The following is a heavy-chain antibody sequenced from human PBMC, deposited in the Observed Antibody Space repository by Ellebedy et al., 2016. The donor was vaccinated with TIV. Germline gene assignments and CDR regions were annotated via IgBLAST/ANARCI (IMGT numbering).Heavy chain of an antibody. Sequence: SETLSLTXAVYGGSFSGYYWSWIRQPPGKGLEWIGEINHTGGTNCNPSLKSRVTLSVETSKSQFSLKLSAVTAADTAVYYCARNVSSNYFDSWGQGTLVTVSS. V-gene: IGHV4-34*01. CDR2: INHTGGT. CDR3: ARNVSSNYFDS. D-gene: IGHD6-13*01. CDR1: GGSFSGYY. J-gene: IGHJ4*02.